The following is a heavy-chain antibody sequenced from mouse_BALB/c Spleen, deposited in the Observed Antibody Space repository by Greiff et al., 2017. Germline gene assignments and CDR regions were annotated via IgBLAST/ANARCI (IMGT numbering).Heavy chain of an antibody. CDR2: IYPGDGDT. D-gene: IGHD2-4*01. Sequence: QVQLQQSGPELVKPGASVKISCKASGYAFSSSWMNWVKQRPGQGLEWIGRIYPGDGDTNYNGKFKGKATLTADKSSSTAYMQLSSLTSVDSAVYFCAVYYDYTWFAYWGQGTLVTVSA. CDR1: GYAFSSSW. J-gene: IGHJ3*01. CDR3: AVYYDYTWFAY. V-gene: IGHV1-82*01.